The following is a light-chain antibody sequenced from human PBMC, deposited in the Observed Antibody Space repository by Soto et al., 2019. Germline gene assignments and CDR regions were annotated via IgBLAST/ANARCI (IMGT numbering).Light chain of an antibody. CDR1: SSDVGAYNY. CDR3: CSYAGSYTYV. J-gene: IGLJ1*01. V-gene: IGLV2-14*01. Sequence: QSALTQPASVSGSPGQSITISCTGTSSDVGAYNYVSWYQQHPGKAPKLMIYEVTNRPSGVSNRFSGSKSANTASLTISGLQAEDEADYYCCSYAGSYTYVFGTGTKLTVL. CDR2: EVT.